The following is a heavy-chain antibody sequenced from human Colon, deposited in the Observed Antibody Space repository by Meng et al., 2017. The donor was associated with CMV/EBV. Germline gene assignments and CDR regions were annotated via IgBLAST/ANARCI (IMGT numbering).Heavy chain of an antibody. Sequence: GESLKISCAASGFIFNTYTMNWVRQAPGRGLEWVSAISSSSTYIYYADSVKGRFTISRDNAKNSLYLQLNSLRAEDTAVYYCASVGYGYWGQGTLVTVSS. CDR3: ASVGYGY. D-gene: IGHD6-13*01. V-gene: IGHV3-21*01. CDR1: GFIFNTYT. J-gene: IGHJ4*02. CDR2: ISSSSTYI.